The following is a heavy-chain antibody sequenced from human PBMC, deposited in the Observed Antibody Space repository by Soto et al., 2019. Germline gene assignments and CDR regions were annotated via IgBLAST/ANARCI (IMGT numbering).Heavy chain of an antibody. J-gene: IGHJ6*02. V-gene: IGHV3-23*01. CDR3: VKEPDV. CDR1: GFIFSTYS. Sequence: GGSLRLSCEASGFIFSTYSLAWGRQVPGKGLRWVAVGRPSGDSTYYADSLKGRLTISRDNFKNTVFLQMNSLSADDTGLYYCVKEPDVWGQGRSVTVSS. CDR2: GRPSGDST.